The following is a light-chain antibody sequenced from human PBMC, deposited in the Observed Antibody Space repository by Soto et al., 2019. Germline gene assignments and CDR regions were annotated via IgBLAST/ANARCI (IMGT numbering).Light chain of an antibody. CDR1: QSISSY. Sequence: DIQMTQSPSSLSASEGDRVTITCRASQSISSYLNWYQQKPGKAPKPLIYAASSLQSGVPSRFSGSGSGTDFTLTISSLQPEDFATYYCQQSYSTPITFGQGTRLEIK. CDR2: AAS. V-gene: IGKV1-39*01. J-gene: IGKJ5*01. CDR3: QQSYSTPIT.